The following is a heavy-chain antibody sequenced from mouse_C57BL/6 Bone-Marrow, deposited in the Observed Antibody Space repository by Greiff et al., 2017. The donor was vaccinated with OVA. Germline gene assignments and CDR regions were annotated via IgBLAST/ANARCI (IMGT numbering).Heavy chain of an antibody. V-gene: IGHV2-6*01. J-gene: IGHJ4*01. CDR2: IWGVGST. CDR1: GFSLTSYG. Sequence: QVQLKESGPGLVAPSQSLSITCTVSGFSLTSYGVDWVRQSPGKGLEWLGVIWGVGSTNYNSALKSRLSISKDNSKSQVFLKMNSLQTDDTAMYCCASAYGSSAYYAMDYWGQGTSVTVSS. CDR3: ASAYGSSAYYAMDY. D-gene: IGHD1-1*01.